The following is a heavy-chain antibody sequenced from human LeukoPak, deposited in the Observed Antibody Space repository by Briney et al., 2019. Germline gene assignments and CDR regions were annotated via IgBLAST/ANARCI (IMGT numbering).Heavy chain of an antibody. Sequence: PGGSLRLSCAASGFTFSSYSMNWVRQVPGKGLEWVSSISSSSSYMYYADSVKGRFTISRDNAKNSLYMQVNSLRAEDTAVYYRARGGYSSSWYHDSWGQGTLVTVSS. J-gene: IGHJ4*02. CDR2: ISSSSSYM. V-gene: IGHV3-21*01. D-gene: IGHD6-13*01. CDR3: ARGGYSSSWYHDS. CDR1: GFTFSSYS.